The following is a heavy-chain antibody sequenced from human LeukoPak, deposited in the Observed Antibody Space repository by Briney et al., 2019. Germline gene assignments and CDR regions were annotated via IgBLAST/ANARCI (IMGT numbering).Heavy chain of an antibody. CDR3: ARAHGAVLRYFDWSPRPSDY. CDR2: ISSSSSYI. CDR1: GFTFSSYS. J-gene: IGHJ4*02. V-gene: IGHV3-21*01. Sequence: GGSLRLSCAASGFTFSSYSMNWVRQAPGKGLKWVSSISSSSSYIYYADSVKGRFTISRDNAKNSLYLQMNSLRAEDTGVYYCARAHGAVLRYFDWSPRPSDYWGQGTLVTVSS. D-gene: IGHD3-9*01.